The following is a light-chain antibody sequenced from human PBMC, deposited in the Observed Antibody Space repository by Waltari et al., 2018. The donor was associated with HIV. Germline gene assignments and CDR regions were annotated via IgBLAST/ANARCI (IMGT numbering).Light chain of an antibody. J-gene: IGLJ2*01. CDR1: SSDVASYNF. CDR2: EVS. Sequence: ALTQPAPVSGSPAQSLPTSCTGTSSDVASYNFVSWYPQHPGKAPKRLIYEVSKRPSGVSNRFSGSKSGNTASLTISGLQAEDVADYYCCSYAGSADVVFGGGTKLTVL. CDR3: CSYAGSADVV. V-gene: IGLV2-23*02.